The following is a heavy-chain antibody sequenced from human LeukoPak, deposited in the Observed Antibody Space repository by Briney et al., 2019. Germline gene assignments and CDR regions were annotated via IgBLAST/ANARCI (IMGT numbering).Heavy chain of an antibody. V-gene: IGHV4-34*01. Sequence: SETLSLTCAVYGGSFSGYYWSWIRQPPGKGLEWIGVINHSGSTNYNPSLKSRVTISVDTSKNQFSLKLSSVTAADTAVYYCARFLYCSSTSCSNWGQGTLVTVSS. CDR2: INHSGST. D-gene: IGHD2-2*01. CDR1: GGSFSGYY. CDR3: ARFLYCSSTSCSN. J-gene: IGHJ4*02.